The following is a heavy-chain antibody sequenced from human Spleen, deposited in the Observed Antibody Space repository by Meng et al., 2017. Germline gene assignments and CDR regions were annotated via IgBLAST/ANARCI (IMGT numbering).Heavy chain of an antibody. V-gene: IGHV3-30-3*01. CDR3: ARDSYTYNWNDYIDH. D-gene: IGHD1-1*01. Sequence: GESLKISCAASGFTFSAYAMHWVRQAPGKGLEWVAVIWDDGSNKYYAESVKGRFTISRDNSKKTLYLQMNSLRPEDTALYYCARDSYTYNWNDYIDHWGQGILVTVSS. J-gene: IGHJ4*02. CDR2: IWDDGSNK. CDR1: GFTFSAYA.